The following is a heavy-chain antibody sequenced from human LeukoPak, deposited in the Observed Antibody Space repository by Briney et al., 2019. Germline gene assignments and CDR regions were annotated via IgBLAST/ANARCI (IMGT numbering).Heavy chain of an antibody. CDR1: GFTFTSYA. J-gene: IGHJ4*02. D-gene: IGHD5-24*01. V-gene: IGHV3-23*01. Sequence: GGSLRLSCAASGFTFTSYAMSWVRQAPGKGLEGVSAISGSGGSTYYADSVKGRFTISRDNSKSTLFLQMNSLRAEDTAVYYCAKDPRVGSRVATPCHWGQGTLVTVSS. CDR2: ISGSGGST. CDR3: AKDPRVGSRVATPCH.